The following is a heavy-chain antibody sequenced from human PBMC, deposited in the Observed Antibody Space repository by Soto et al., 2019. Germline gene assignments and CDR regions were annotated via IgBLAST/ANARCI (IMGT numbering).Heavy chain of an antibody. CDR3: ARAYSGRLPRRADYYFAMDV. Sequence: ASVKVSCKASGGTFSTYDISWVRQAPGQGLEWMGGIIPLLDIEHYSEKVQGRVTITADESTSTFYMELNSLRAEDTAVYYCARAYSGRLPRRADYYFAMDVWGQGTTVTVSS. V-gene: IGHV1-69*10. J-gene: IGHJ6*02. CDR2: IIPLLDIE. D-gene: IGHD2-15*01. CDR1: GGTFSTYD.